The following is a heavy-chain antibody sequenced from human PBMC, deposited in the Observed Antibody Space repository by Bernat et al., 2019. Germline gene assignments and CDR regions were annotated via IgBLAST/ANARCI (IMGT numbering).Heavy chain of an antibody. D-gene: IGHD3-9*01. J-gene: IGHJ3*02. CDR1: GFTFSNFG. CDR3: ARDTAYEILTGYHLEPNRPYAFDI. Sequence: QVQLVESGGGVVQPGRSLRLSCAVSGFTFSNFGMHWVRQAPGKGLEWVAGIWYDGTTKDYADSVKGRFTISKDNSNNMLYLEVKSVRVEDTAVYYCARDTAYEILTGYHLEPNRPYAFDIWGKGTMVTVSS. V-gene: IGHV3-33*01. CDR2: IWYDGTTK.